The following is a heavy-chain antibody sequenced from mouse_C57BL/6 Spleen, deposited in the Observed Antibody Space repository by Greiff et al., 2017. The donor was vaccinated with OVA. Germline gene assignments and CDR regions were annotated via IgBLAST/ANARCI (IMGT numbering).Heavy chain of an antibody. CDR3: ARGDYGSRTWFAY. CDR1: GYTFTGYW. CDR2: ILPGSGST. D-gene: IGHD1-1*01. J-gene: IGHJ3*01. Sequence: QVQLQQSGAELMKPGASVKLSCKATGYTFTGYWIEWVKQRPGHGLEWIGEILPGSGSTNYNAKFKGKATFTADTSSNTAYMQLSSLTTEDSAIYYCARGDYGSRTWFAYWGQGTLVTVSA. V-gene: IGHV1-9*01.